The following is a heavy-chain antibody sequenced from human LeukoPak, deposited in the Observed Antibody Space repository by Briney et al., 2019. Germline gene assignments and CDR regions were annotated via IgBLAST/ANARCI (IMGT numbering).Heavy chain of an antibody. CDR2: IYYSGST. CDR3: ARRYSSSVDYYYYCMDV. Sequence: PSETLSLTCTVSGGPISSYDWSWLRQPPGKGLEWIGHIYYSGSTNFNPSLKRRITLSLGTCNKLFSLKLSSVTAADTAVYYCARRYSSSVDYYYYCMDVWGKGTTVTVPS. CDR1: GGPISSYD. D-gene: IGHD6-6*01. V-gene: IGHV4-59*01. J-gene: IGHJ6*03.